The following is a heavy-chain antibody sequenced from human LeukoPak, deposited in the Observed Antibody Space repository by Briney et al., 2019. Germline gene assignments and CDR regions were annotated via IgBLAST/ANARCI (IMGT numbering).Heavy chain of an antibody. CDR1: GGSFSGYY. CDR3: ARLRGFGELFTAFDM. J-gene: IGHJ3*02. CDR2: INHSGST. Sequence: SETLSLTCADYGGSFSGYYWSWIHQPPGKGLEWIGEINHSGSTNYNPSLKSRVTISVDTSKNQFSLKLSSVTAADTAVYYCARLRGFGELFTAFDMWGQGTMVTVSS. V-gene: IGHV4-34*01. D-gene: IGHD3-10*01.